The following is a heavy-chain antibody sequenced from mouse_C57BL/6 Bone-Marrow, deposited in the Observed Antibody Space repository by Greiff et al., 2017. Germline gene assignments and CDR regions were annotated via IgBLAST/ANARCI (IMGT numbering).Heavy chain of an antibody. J-gene: IGHJ4*01. V-gene: IGHV1-64*01. CDR2: IHPNSGST. Sequence: QVQLQQPGAELVKPGASVKLSCKASGYTFTSYWMHWVKQRPGQGLEWIGMIHPNSGSTNYNEKFKSKATLTVDKSSSTAYMQLSSLTSEDSAVYFCAREDYGSSYRGYYYAMDYWGQGTSVTVSS. CDR1: GYTFTSYW. CDR3: AREDYGSSYRGYYYAMDY. D-gene: IGHD1-1*01.